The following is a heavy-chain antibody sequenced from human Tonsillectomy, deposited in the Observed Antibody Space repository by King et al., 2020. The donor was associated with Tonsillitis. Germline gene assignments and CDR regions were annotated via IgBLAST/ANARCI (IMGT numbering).Heavy chain of an antibody. CDR2: ITSSSAYI. D-gene: IGHD3-22*01. CDR3: AKDKWAAYYDIGRGAFDI. CDR1: GFTFKNYD. J-gene: IGHJ3*02. Sequence: VQLVESGGGLVKPGGSLRLSCATSGFTFKNYDMNWVRQAPGKGLEWVSSITSSSAYIYNSDSVKGRLTISRDNAGNSLLLPMNSPRADDTAVYFCAKDKWAAYYDIGRGAFDIWGEGKMVTVSS. V-gene: IGHV3-21*01.